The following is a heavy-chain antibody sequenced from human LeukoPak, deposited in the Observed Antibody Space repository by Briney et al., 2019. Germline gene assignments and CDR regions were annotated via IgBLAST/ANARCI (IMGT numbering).Heavy chain of an antibody. CDR1: GGSITSTNYY. CDR2: IYYSGAT. Sequence: SETLSLTCTVSGGSITSTNYYWGWIRRPPGKGLEWIGSIYYSGATFYNPSLRSRVTISVDTSKNQFSLKLSSVTAADTAVYYCERLIPFSGWLYYFDFWGQGTLVTVSS. J-gene: IGHJ4*02. CDR3: ERLIPFSGWLYYFDF. D-gene: IGHD6-19*01. V-gene: IGHV4-39*01.